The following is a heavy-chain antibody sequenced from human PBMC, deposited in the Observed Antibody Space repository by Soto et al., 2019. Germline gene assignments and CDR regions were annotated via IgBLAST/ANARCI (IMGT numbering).Heavy chain of an antibody. Sequence: EVHLVQSGGGLAQPGGSLRLSCAAFGFTYPSYDMVWVRHVAGKGLEWVSSMGGAGARAYAGSVRGRFTISRDKARNSLYLQMDSLRVGDTAVYYCTRGTFGVGMDLWGQGTPVTVSS. D-gene: IGHD3-10*01. V-gene: IGHV3-13*01. CDR3: TRGTFGVGMDL. CDR1: GFTYPSYD. J-gene: IGHJ6*02. CDR2: MGGAGAR.